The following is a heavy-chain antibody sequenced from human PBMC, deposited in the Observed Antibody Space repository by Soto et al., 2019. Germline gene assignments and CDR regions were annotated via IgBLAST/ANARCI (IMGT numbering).Heavy chain of an antibody. V-gene: IGHV5-51*01. CDR1: GYSFTSYG. CDR2: IYPGDSDT. Sequence: GESLKISCKVSGYSFTSYGSRWVRQKPGKGLEGMGIIYPGDSDTRYSPSFQGQVTISADKSISTAYLQWSSLKASDTAMYYCARGSYQLPTYYFDYWGQGTLVTVSS. CDR3: ARGSYQLPTYYFDY. D-gene: IGHD2-2*01. J-gene: IGHJ4*02.